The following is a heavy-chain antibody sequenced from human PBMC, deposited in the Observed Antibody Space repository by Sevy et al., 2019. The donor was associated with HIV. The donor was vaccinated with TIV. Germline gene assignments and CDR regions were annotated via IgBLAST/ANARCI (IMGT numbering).Heavy chain of an antibody. V-gene: IGHV3-43*01. CDR3: AKDKDSRASYYYYYGMDV. Sequence: GGSLRLSCAASGFTFDDYTMHWVRQAPGKGLEWVSLISWDGGSTYYADSVKGRFTISRDNSKNSLYLQMNSLRTEDTDLYYCAKDKDSRASYYYYYGMDVWGQGTTVTVSS. CDR1: GFTFDDYT. J-gene: IGHJ6*02. CDR2: ISWDGGST.